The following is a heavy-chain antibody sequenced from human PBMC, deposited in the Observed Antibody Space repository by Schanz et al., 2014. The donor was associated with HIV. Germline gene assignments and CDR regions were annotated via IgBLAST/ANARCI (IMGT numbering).Heavy chain of an antibody. V-gene: IGHV3-33*01. J-gene: IGHJ5*02. D-gene: IGHD6-6*01. Sequence: QVQLVESGGGVVQPGRSQRLSCAASGITLSGYGMHWVRQAPGKGLEWVAVIWYDGSNKDYADSVKGRFTISRDNSKNTLYLQMNSLRAEDTAVYYCTRSGRWGSSPNPWWFDPWGRGTLVTVSS. CDR2: IWYDGSNK. CDR1: GITLSGYG. CDR3: TRSGRWGSSPNPWWFDP.